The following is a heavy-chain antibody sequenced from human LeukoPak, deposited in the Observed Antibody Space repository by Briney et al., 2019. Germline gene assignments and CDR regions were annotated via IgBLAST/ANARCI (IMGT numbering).Heavy chain of an antibody. D-gene: IGHD3-10*01. CDR2: IYYSGST. CDR1: GGSISSSSYY. CDR3: ASHSDRRTMVRGVGGWFDP. J-gene: IGHJ5*02. V-gene: IGHV4-39*01. Sequence: SETLSLTCTVSGGSISSSSYYWGWIRQPPGKGLEWIGSIYYSGSTYYNPSLKSRVTISVDTSKNQFSLKLSSVTAADTAVYYCASHSDRRTMVRGVGGWFDPWGQGTLVTVSS.